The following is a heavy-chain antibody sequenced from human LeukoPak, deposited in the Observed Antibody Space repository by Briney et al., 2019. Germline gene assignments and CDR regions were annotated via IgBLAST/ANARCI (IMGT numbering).Heavy chain of an antibody. Sequence: SVKVSCKASGCTFSSYAISWVRQAPGHGLEWMGGISPIFGTANYAQKFQGRVTITADESTSTAYMELSSLRSEDTAVYYCARTGYYRYYYYGMDVWGQGTTVTVSS. CDR2: ISPIFGTA. J-gene: IGHJ6*02. V-gene: IGHV1-69*01. CDR1: GCTFSSYA. CDR3: ARTGYYRYYYYGMDV. D-gene: IGHD3/OR15-3a*01.